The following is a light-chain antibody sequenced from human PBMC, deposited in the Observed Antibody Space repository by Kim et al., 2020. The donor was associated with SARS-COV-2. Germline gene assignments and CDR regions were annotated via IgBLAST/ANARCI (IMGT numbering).Light chain of an antibody. Sequence: PGKTAMITCRGDNTGSNSVHWYQKKSGPAPVLVMYFDRDRPAEIPDRFSASKSGNTATLTINKVEAGDEADYYCQVWDTSSDYQYVFGTGTKVTVL. CDR3: QVWDTSSDYQYV. CDR1: NTGSNS. V-gene: IGLV3-21*04. CDR2: FDR. J-gene: IGLJ1*01.